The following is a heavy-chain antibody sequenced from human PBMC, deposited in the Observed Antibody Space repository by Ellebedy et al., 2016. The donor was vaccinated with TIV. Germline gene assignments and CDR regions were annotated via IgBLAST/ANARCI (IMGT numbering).Heavy chain of an antibody. CDR3: ARFVAAHGYDY. J-gene: IGHJ4*02. CDR1: GGSISGYY. Sequence: MPGGSLRLSCTVSGGSISGYYWGWTRQPPGKGLEWIGSMYFSGGTNSNPTLKSRVTISVETSNNLFSLTLDSVTAADTAVYYCARFVAAHGYDYWGQGTLVTVSS. D-gene: IGHD6-25*01. V-gene: IGHV4-59*01. CDR2: MYFSGGT.